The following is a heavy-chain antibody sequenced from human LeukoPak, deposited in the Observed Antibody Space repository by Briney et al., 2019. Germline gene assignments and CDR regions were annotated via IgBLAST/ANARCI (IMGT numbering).Heavy chain of an antibody. D-gene: IGHD4-17*01. J-gene: IGHJ4*02. CDR3: MRASGDGDYEPLDS. Sequence: GGSLRLSCAASGFTFSSYSMNWVRQAPGKGLEWVSSISSSSSYIYYADSVKGRFTISRDNAKNSLYLQMNSLRAEDTAVYYCMRASGDGDYEPLDSWGQGTLVTVSS. CDR1: GFTFSSYS. V-gene: IGHV3-21*04. CDR2: ISSSSSYI.